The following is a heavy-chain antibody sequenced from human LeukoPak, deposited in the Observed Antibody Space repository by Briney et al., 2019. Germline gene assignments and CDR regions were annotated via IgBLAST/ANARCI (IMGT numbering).Heavy chain of an antibody. V-gene: IGHV4-59*10. Sequence: SETLSLTCAVYGGSFSGYYWSWIRQPAGKGPEWIGRIYPTGNTDYNPSLKTRVTTSTDLSKKQFSLRLRSVTAADTAVYYCARLKFYDSTGYSPGYYMDVWGKGTAVTVSS. D-gene: IGHD3-22*01. CDR2: IYPTGNT. CDR1: GGSFSGYY. J-gene: IGHJ6*03. CDR3: ARLKFYDSTGYSPGYYMDV.